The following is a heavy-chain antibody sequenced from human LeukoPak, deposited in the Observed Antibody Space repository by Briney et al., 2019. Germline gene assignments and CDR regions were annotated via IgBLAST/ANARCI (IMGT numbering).Heavy chain of an antibody. CDR3: AKAFPDYGGNSGFDY. CDR2: INWNGGST. Sequence: GGSLRLSCAASGFTFDDYGMSWVRQAPGKGLEWVSGINWNGGSTGYVDSVKGRFTISRDNAKNSLYLQMNSLRAEDTALYYCAKAFPDYGGNSGFDYWGQGTLVTVSS. D-gene: IGHD4-23*01. CDR1: GFTFDDYG. V-gene: IGHV3-20*04. J-gene: IGHJ4*02.